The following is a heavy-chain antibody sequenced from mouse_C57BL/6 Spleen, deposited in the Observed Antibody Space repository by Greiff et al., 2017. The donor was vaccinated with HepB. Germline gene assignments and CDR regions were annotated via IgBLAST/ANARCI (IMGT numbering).Heavy chain of an antibody. CDR1: GFTFSSYG. J-gene: IGHJ2*01. D-gene: IGHD2-1*01. CDR2: ISSGGSYT. CDR3: ARVATISYYFDY. V-gene: IGHV5-6*01. Sequence: EVKVVESGGDLVKPGGSLKLSCAASGFTFSSYGMSWVRQTPDKRLEWVATISSGGSYTYYPDSVKGRFTISRDNAKNTLYLQMSSLKSEDTAMYYCARVATISYYFDYWGQGTTLTVSS.